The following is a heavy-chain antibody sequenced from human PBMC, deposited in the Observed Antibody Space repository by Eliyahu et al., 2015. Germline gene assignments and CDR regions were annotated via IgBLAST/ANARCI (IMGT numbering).Heavy chain of an antibody. Sequence: GWIGYIYYNGRTYYNPSLESRVTISVDTSRNQFSLKLSSVTAADTAVYYCANTATTSYFDNSGPYYCHYWGQGTLVTVSS. J-gene: IGHJ4*02. D-gene: IGHD3-22*01. CDR3: ANTATTSYFDNSGPYYCHY. V-gene: IGHV4-31*02. CDR2: IYYNGRT.